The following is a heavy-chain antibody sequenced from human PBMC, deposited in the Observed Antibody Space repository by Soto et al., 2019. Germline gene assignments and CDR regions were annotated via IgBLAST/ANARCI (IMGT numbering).Heavy chain of an antibody. D-gene: IGHD6-13*01. J-gene: IGHJ4*02. V-gene: IGHV3-30-3*01. CDR1: GVPFSSYA. Sequence: PGGSLRLSCAASGVPFSSYAMHWVRQAPGRGLEWVAVISYDGSNKYYADSVKGRFTISRDNSKNTLYLQMNSLRAEDTAVYYCARSGSDSSSWARGGPYYFDYWGQGTLVTVSS. CDR2: ISYDGSNK. CDR3: ARSGSDSSSWARGGPYYFDY.